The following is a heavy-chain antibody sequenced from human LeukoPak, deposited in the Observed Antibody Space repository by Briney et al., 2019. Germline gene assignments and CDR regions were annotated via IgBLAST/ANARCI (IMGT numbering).Heavy chain of an antibody. J-gene: IGHJ3*02. D-gene: IGHD1-14*01. Sequence: GGSLRLSCAASGFTFDDYAMHWVRQAPGKGLEWVSGISWNSGSIGYADSVKGRFTISRDNAKNSLYLQMNSLRAEDTALYYCAKARTLPGAFDIWGQGTMVTVSS. CDR2: ISWNSGSI. V-gene: IGHV3-9*01. CDR1: GFTFDDYA. CDR3: AKARTLPGAFDI.